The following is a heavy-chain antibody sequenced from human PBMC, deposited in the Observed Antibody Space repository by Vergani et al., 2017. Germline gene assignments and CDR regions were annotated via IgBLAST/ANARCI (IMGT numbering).Heavy chain of an antibody. CDR1: GFTFISYG. D-gene: IGHD3-16*01. J-gene: IGHJ6*03. Sequence: QVQLVESGGGVVQPGGSLRLSCAASGFTFISYGIHWVRQAPGKGLEWVAVISYDGSNKYYADSVKGRFTISRDNSKNTLYLQMNSLRAEDTAVYYCAKEGGNFYSYMDVWGKGTTVTVSS. CDR3: AKEGGNFYSYMDV. CDR2: ISYDGSNK. V-gene: IGHV3-30*18.